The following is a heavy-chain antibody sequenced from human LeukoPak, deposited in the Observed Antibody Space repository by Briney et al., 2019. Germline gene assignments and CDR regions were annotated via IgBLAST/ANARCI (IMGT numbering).Heavy chain of an antibody. V-gene: IGHV1-2*02. CDR3: ARDFTGRMIVYYFDY. D-gene: IGHD3-22*01. J-gene: IGHJ4*02. CDR1: GYTFTGYY. CDR2: INPNSGGT. Sequence: ASVKVSYKASGYTFTGYYMHWVRQAPGQGLEWMGWINPNSGGTNYAQKFQGRVTMTRDTSISTAYMELSRLRSDDTAVYYCARDFTGRMIVYYFDYWGQGTLVTVSS.